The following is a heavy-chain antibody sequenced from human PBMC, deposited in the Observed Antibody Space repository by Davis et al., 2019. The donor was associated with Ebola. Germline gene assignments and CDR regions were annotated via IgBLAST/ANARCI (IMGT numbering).Heavy chain of an antibody. CDR1: GFTFSSYW. CDR3: ARGDYFDY. J-gene: IGHJ4*02. CDR2: IKQDGSEK. V-gene: IGHV3-7*01. Sequence: GESLKISCAASGFTFSSYWMSWVRQAPGKGLEWVANIKQDGSEKYYVDSVKGRFTISRDNDKNSLSLQMNSLRAEDTAVYHCARGDYFDYWGQGSLVTVSS.